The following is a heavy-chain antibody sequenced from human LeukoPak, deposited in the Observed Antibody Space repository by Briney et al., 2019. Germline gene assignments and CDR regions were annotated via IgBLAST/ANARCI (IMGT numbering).Heavy chain of an antibody. Sequence: GGSLRLSCAASGFIFNSYSMNWVRQAPGKGLEWVSSISSSSSYIYYADSVKGRFTISRDNAKNSLYLQMNSLRAEDTALYYCAKGGGFDYYYYYYMDVWGKGTTVTISS. V-gene: IGHV3-21*04. D-gene: IGHD3-16*01. CDR3: AKGGGFDYYYYYYMDV. CDR2: ISSSSSYI. J-gene: IGHJ6*03. CDR1: GFIFNSYS.